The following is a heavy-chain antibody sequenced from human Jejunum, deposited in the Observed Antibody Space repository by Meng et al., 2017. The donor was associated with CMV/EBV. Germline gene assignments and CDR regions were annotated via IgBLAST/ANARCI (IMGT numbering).Heavy chain of an antibody. J-gene: IGHJ4*02. Sequence: TNFYIHWVRQAPGQGLEWMGIMNPSGGSTTDVQKFQGRVTMTSDTSTSTVYMELSSLRSEDTAVYYCARDLSADYDDFSTWYYAFDLWGQGTLVTVSS. D-gene: IGHD4-17*01. CDR3: ARDLSADYDDFSTWYYAFDL. V-gene: IGHV1-46*01. CDR1: TNFY. CDR2: MNPSGGST.